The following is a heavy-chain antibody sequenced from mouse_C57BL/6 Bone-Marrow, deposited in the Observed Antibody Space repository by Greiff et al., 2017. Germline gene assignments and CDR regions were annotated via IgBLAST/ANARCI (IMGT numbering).Heavy chain of an antibody. CDR2: IYPGSGST. CDR1: GYTFTSYG. J-gene: IGHJ1*03. V-gene: IGHV1-81*01. CDR3: AKANLLWYWYFDV. Sequence: VQLQESGAELARPGASVKLSCKASGYTFTSYGISWVKQRPGQGLEWIGEIYPGSGSTYYNEKFKGKATLTADKSSSTAYMELRSLTSEDSAVYFCAKANLLWYWYFDVGGTGTTVTVSS. D-gene: IGHD2-1*01.